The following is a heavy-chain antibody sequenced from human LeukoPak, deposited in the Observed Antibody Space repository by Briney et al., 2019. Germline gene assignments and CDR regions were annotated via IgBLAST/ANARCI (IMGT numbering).Heavy chain of an antibody. CDR1: GFTFRDHY. CDR2: TRNKAKSYTT. D-gene: IGHD3-10*02. Sequence: GGSLRLSCAASGFTFRDHYMDWVRQAPGKGLEWVGRTRNKAKSYTTEYAASVKGRFTISRDDSKNSLYLQMNSLNTEDTAVYYCAGVMFGELVLDYWGQGTLVTVSS. CDR3: AGVMFGELVLDY. J-gene: IGHJ4*02. V-gene: IGHV3-72*01.